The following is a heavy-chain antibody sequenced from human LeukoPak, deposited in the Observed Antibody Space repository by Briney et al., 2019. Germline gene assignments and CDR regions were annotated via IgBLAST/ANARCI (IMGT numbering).Heavy chain of an antibody. D-gene: IGHD3-22*01. V-gene: IGHV3-23*01. CDR3: ARDSYYYDSSGYGP. CDR1: GFTFSSYA. Sequence: GGSLRLSCAASGFTFSSYAMSWVRLAPGKGLEWVSAISGSGGSTYYADSVKGRFTISRDNSKNTLYLQMNSLRAEDTAVYYCARDSYYYDSSGYGPWGQGTLVTVSS. CDR2: ISGSGGST. J-gene: IGHJ5*02.